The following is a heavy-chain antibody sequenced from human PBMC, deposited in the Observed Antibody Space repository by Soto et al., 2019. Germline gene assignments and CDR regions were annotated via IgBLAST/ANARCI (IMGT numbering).Heavy chain of an antibody. Sequence: GGSLRLSCAASGFTFSGSAMHWVRQASGKGLEWVGRIRSKANSYATAYAASVKGRFTISRDDSKNTAYLQMNSLKTEDTAVYYCTRPSVEQWLTSWGQGTLVTVSS. CDR2: IRSKANSYAT. CDR3: TRPSVEQWLTS. J-gene: IGHJ5*02. CDR1: GFTFSGSA. D-gene: IGHD6-19*01. V-gene: IGHV3-73*01.